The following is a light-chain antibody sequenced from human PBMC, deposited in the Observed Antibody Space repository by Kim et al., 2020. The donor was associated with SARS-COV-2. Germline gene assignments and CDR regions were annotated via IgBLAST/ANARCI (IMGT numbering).Light chain of an antibody. Sequence: DIQMTQSPSTLSASVGDRVTITCRASRNIDNYLAWYQQKPGKAPKLLIYKASTLENGDPSRFSGSGSGTEFTLTISSLQPDDFATYYCQQYYSYWTFGQGTKVDIK. CDR3: QQYYSYWT. J-gene: IGKJ1*01. CDR2: KAS. CDR1: RNIDNY. V-gene: IGKV1-5*03.